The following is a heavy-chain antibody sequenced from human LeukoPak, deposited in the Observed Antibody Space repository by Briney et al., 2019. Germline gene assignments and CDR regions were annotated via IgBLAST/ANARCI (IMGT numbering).Heavy chain of an antibody. CDR3: AKDVDWFDP. J-gene: IGHJ5*02. CDR1: GFTFSSYG. Sequence: PGRSLRLSCAASGFTFSSYGMHWVRQAPGKGLEWVAVMSYDGSNKYYADSVKGRFTISRDNSKNTLYLQMNSLRAEDTAVYYCAKDVDWFDPWGQGTLVTVSS. V-gene: IGHV3-30*18. D-gene: IGHD5-12*01. CDR2: MSYDGSNK.